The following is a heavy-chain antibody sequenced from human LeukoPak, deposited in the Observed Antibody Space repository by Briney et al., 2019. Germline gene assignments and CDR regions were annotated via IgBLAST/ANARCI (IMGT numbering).Heavy chain of an antibody. CDR3: ASFLGGYSFFP. J-gene: IGHJ5*02. Sequence: GGSVRLSCPACGFTVSSNYLRWVRPAAAKGLAGVSVIYRGGRTYYAHSVQGRFTISRDNSKNTLYLQMNYLRAEDTAVYYCASFLGGYSFFPWGQGTLVTVSS. D-gene: IGHD3-22*01. V-gene: IGHV3-66*02. CDR1: GFTVSSNY. CDR2: IYRGGRT.